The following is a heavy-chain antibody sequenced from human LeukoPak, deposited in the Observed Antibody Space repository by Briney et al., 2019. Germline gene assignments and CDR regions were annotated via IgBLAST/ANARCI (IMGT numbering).Heavy chain of an antibody. Sequence: SETLSLTCTVSGSCFSSSSYYWGWIRQPPGKGLEWIGSMYYSGSTYYNPSLKSRVTISVDTSKNQFSLKLSSVTAADTAVYYCARLKDIVVVVAATARYFDYWGQGTLVTVSS. CDR2: MYYSGST. CDR3: ARLKDIVVVVAATARYFDY. CDR1: GSCFSSSSYY. J-gene: IGHJ4*02. D-gene: IGHD2-15*01. V-gene: IGHV4-39*01.